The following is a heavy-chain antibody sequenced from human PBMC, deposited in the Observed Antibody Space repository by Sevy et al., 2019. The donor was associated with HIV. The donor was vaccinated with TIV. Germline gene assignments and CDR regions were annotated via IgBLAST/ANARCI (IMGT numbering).Heavy chain of an antibody. CDR2: IYYSGST. CDR3: ARARRNSYSSGWYRGKELPRTFDY. V-gene: IGHV4-59*01. Sequence: SETLSLTCTVSGGSISSYYWSWIRQPPGKGLEWIGYIYYSGSTNYNPSLKSRVTISVDTSKNQFSLKLSSVTAPDTAVYYCARARRNSYSSGWYRGKELPRTFDYWGQGTLVTVSS. D-gene: IGHD6-19*01. CDR1: GGSISSYY. J-gene: IGHJ4*02.